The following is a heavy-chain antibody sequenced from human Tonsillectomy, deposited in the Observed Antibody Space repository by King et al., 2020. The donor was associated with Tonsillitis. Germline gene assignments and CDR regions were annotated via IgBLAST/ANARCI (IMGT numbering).Heavy chain of an antibody. CDR3: AKGDYDFWSGYFDY. CDR1: WFTFISFA. V-gene: IGHV3-23*04. CDR2: FSGGGGGT. Sequence: VQLVGSGGGLVQPGGALRLSSAAPWFTFISFAMSWVPQAPGEGVEGGSAFSGGGGGTFYADSVKGRFTIYLDKSNNTLYLQMNSLRAADTAVYYCAKGDYDFWSGYFDYWGQGTLVTVSS. D-gene: IGHD3-3*01. J-gene: IGHJ4*02.